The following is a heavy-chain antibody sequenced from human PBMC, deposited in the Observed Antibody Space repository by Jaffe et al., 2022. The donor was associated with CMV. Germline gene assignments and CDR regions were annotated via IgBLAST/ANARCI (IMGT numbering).Heavy chain of an antibody. CDR1: GFTFSSYG. V-gene: IGHV3-33*01. Sequence: QVQLVESGGGVVQPGRSLRLSCAASGFTFSSYGMHWVRQAPGKGLEWVAVIWYDGSNKYYADSVKGRFTISRDNSKNTLYLQMNSLRAEDTAVYYCARSRRVLNYYGSGSFPDYWGQGTLVTVSS. CDR3: ARSRRVLNYYGSGSFPDY. J-gene: IGHJ4*02. D-gene: IGHD3-10*01. CDR2: IWYDGSNK.